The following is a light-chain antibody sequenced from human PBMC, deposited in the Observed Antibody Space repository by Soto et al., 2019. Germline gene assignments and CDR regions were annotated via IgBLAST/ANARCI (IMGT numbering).Light chain of an antibody. J-gene: IGKJ2*03. CDR3: QHGYVAPYS. CDR2: SAS. V-gene: IGKV1-39*01. Sequence: DIQMTQSPYSVSASIGDTVTITCRASQDINDYLNWYQQKQGEVPKLLIYSASTLSSGVPSSFTGSGSETDLTLTIRSVQPEDFAICNCQHGYVAPYSFGQGTKVDI. CDR1: QDINDY.